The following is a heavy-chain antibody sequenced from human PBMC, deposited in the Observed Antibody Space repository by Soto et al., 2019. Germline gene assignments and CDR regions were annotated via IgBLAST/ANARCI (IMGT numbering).Heavy chain of an antibody. V-gene: IGHV1-69*06. CDR3: AGRTMVRVVRYDDGMDV. J-gene: IGHJ6*02. CDR2: IIPIFGTA. D-gene: IGHD3-10*01. Sequence: QVQLVQSGAEVKKPGSSVKVSCKASGGTFSSYAISWVRQAPGQGLEWMGGIIPIFGTANYAQKFQGRVTITADKSTSKEYMELSSMRSEDTAVYYCAGRTMVRVVRYDDGMDVWGQGTTVTVSS. CDR1: GGTFSSYA.